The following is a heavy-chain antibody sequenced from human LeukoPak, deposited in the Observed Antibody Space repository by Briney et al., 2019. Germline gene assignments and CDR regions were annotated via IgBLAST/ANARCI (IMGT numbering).Heavy chain of an antibody. D-gene: IGHD3-22*01. V-gene: IGHV3-48*01. CDR2: ISSSSSTI. CDR3: ARDLFYYDSSGYSH. CDR1: GFTFDDYG. J-gene: IGHJ4*02. Sequence: SGGSLRLSCAASGFTFDDYGMTWVRQAPGKGLEWVSYISSSSSTIYYADSVKGRFTISRDNAKNSLYLQMNSLRAEDTAVYYCARDLFYYDSSGYSHWGQGTLVTVSS.